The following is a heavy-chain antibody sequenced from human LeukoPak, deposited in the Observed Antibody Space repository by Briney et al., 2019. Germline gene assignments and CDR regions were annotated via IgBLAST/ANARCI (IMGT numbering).Heavy chain of an antibody. D-gene: IGHD1-26*01. Sequence: NHGESLKISCKGSGYIFTDYWIGWVRQMPGKGLEWMGIIYPGDSDTRYSPSFQGQVTISADKSISTAYLQWSSLKASDTAMYYCARLHSGTYLGDYWGQGTLVSVSS. CDR3: ARLHSGTYLGDY. V-gene: IGHV5-51*01. CDR2: IYPGDSDT. CDR1: GYIFTDYW. J-gene: IGHJ4*02.